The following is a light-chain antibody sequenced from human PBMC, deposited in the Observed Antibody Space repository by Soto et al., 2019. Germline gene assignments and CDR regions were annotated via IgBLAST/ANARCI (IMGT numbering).Light chain of an antibody. CDR1: QSVSRN. CDR2: DAS. J-gene: IGKJ5*01. V-gene: IGKV3-15*01. CDR3: QQYNSWPPIT. Sequence: EIVMTQSPATLSVSPVERATLSCRASQSVSRNLAWYQQKPGQPPRLLIYDASTRATGVPARFGGSGSGTEFTLTISGLQSEDFAVYYCQQYNSWPPITFGQGTRLEIK.